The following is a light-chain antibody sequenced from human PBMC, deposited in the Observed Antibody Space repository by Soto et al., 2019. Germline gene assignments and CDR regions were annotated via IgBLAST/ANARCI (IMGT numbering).Light chain of an antibody. J-gene: IGKJ3*01. V-gene: IGKV1-27*01. CDR2: AAS. CDR3: QKYNSVLGT. CDR1: QGISNY. Sequence: DIQMTQSPFSLSASVGDRVTITCRASQGISNYLAWYQQKPGKVPKLLIYAASTLQSGVPSRFRGSGSGTDFTLTISSLQPEDVATYCCQKYNSVLGTFGPGTNVDI.